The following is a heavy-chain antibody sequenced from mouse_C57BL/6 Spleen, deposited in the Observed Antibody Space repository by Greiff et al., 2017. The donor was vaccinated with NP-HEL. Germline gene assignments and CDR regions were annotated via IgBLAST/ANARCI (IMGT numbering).Heavy chain of an antibody. CDR2: IYPGNSDT. V-gene: IGHV1-5*01. J-gene: IGHJ4*01. D-gene: IGHD3-2*02. Sequence: EVQLQQSGTVLARPGASVKMSCKTSGYTFTSYWMHWVKQRPGQGLEWIGAIYPGNSDTSYNQKFKGKAKLTAVTSASTAYMELSSLTNEDSAVYYCTIEEQLRLLPYAMDYWGQGTSVTVSS. CDR3: TIEEQLRLLPYAMDY. CDR1: GYTFTSYW.